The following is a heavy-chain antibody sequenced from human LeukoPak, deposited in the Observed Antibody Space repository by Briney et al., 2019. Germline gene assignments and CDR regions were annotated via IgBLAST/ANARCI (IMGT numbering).Heavy chain of an antibody. J-gene: IGHJ4*02. CDR3: ASVSGYSGYYFDY. Sequence: SVKVSCKASGGTFCSYAISWVRQAPGQGLEWMGRIIPILGIANYAQKFQGRVTITADKSTSTAYMELSSLRSEDTAVYYCASVSGYSGYYFDYWGQGTLVTVSS. D-gene: IGHD5-12*01. V-gene: IGHV1-69*04. CDR1: GGTFCSYA. CDR2: IIPILGIA.